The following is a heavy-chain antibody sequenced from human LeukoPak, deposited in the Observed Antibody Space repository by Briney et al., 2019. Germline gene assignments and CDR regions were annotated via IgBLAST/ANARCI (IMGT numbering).Heavy chain of an antibody. J-gene: IGHJ5*02. CDR1: GFTFSSYA. D-gene: IGHD4-11*01. CDR2: ISGSGGST. Sequence: PGGSLRLSCAASGFTFSSYAMSWVRQAPGKGLEWVSAISGSGGSTYYADSVKGRFTISRDNSKNTLYLQMNSLRAEDTAVYYCARVTGYSNWFDPWGQGTLVTVSS. V-gene: IGHV3-23*01. CDR3: ARVTGYSNWFDP.